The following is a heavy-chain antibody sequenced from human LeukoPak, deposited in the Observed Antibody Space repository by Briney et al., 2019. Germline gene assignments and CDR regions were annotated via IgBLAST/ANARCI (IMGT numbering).Heavy chain of an antibody. CDR1: GGSFSGYY. J-gene: IGHJ6*03. CDR2: MYYSGST. Sequence: PSETLSLTCAVYGGSFSGYYWSWIRQPPGKGLEYIGYMYYSGSTNYNPSLKSRVTTSVDTSKNQFSLKLSSVTAADTAVYYCARGLWFGEGYYYYMDVWGKGTTVTVSS. V-gene: IGHV4-59*01. D-gene: IGHD3-10*01. CDR3: ARGLWFGEGYYYYMDV.